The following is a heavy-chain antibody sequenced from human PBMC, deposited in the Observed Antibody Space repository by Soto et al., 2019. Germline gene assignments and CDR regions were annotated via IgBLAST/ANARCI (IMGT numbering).Heavy chain of an antibody. CDR1: GGSISTNW. CDR3: ARHISVPRTRGFDY. D-gene: IGHD2-21*01. J-gene: IGHJ4*02. Sequence: QVQLQESGPGLVKPSGTLSLTCAVSGGSISTNWWSWVRQPPGKGLEWIGEIYHSGTTNYNPSLRSRVNISIAKSRNQLSLDLTSETAADTAVYYCARHISVPRTRGFDYWGQGTLVTVSS. CDR2: IYHSGTT. V-gene: IGHV4-4*02.